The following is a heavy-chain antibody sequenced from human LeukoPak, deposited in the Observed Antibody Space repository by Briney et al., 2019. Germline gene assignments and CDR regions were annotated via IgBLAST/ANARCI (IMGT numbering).Heavy chain of an antibody. V-gene: IGHV1-69*04. CDR1: GGTFSSYA. CDR2: IIPILGIA. D-gene: IGHD3-22*01. J-gene: IGHJ4*02. Sequence: SVKVSCKASGGTFSSYAISWVRQAPGQGLEWMGRIIPILGIANYAQKFQGRVTITADKSTSTAYTELSSLRSEDTAAYYCARTMYYYDSSGYYLYYFDYWGQGTLVTVSS. CDR3: ARTMYYYDSSGYYLYYFDY.